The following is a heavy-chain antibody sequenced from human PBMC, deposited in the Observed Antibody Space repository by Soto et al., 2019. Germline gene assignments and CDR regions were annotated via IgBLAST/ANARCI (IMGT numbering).Heavy chain of an antibody. CDR2: ISGSGGST. CDR1: GFTFSSYA. D-gene: IGHD3-10*01. CDR3: ATVIGPLGVFVDY. V-gene: IGHV3-23*01. Sequence: EVQLLESGGGLVQPGGSLILSCAASGFTFSSYAMSWVRQAPGKGLEWVSAISGSGGSTYYADSVKGRFTISRDNSKNTLYLQMNSLRAEDTAGYYCATVIGPLGVFVDYWGQGTLVTVSS. J-gene: IGHJ4*02.